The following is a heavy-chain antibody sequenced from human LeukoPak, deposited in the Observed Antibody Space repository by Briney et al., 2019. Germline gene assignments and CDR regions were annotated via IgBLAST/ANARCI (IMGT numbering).Heavy chain of an antibody. CDR2: IIPTFGTA. Sequence: ASVKVSCKASGGTFSSYAISWVRQAPGQGLEWMGGIIPTFGTANYAQKFQGRVTITADESTSTAYMELSSLRSEDTAVYYCARTSLDTAMVFWFDPWGQGTLVTVSS. J-gene: IGHJ5*02. D-gene: IGHD5-18*01. V-gene: IGHV1-69*13. CDR3: ARTSLDTAMVFWFDP. CDR1: GGTFSSYA.